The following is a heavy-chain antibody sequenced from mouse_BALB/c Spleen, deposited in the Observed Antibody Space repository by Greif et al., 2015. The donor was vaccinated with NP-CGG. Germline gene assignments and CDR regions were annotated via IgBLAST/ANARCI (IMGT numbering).Heavy chain of an antibody. D-gene: IGHD1-1*02. CDR3: VFGILYAMDY. V-gene: IGHV5-6-5*01. CDR1: GLTFSSYA. CDR2: ISSGGST. J-gene: IGHJ4*01. Sequence: EVKLVESGGGLVKPGGSLKLSCAASGLTFSSYAMSWVRQTPEKRLEWVASISSGGSTYYPDSVKGRFTISRDNARNILYLQMSSLRSEDTAMYYCVFGILYAMDYWGQGTSVTVSS.